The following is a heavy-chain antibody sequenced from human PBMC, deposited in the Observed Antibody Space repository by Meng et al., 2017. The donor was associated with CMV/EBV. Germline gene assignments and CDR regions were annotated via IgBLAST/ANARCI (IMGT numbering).Heavy chain of an antibody. V-gene: IGHV3-30*02. CDR3: AKDGDIVVVPAALDY. J-gene: IGHJ4*02. Sequence: VLLVCAGGVVDQRGGSLRLSCAESGFTFSGYGMHWVRQAPGKGVGWLAFIRYDGSNKYYADSVKGRFTVSRDNSKNTLYLQMNSLRAEDTAVYYCAKDGDIVVVPAALDYWGQGTLVTVSS. CDR1: GFTFSGYG. D-gene: IGHD2-2*01. CDR2: IRYDGSNK.